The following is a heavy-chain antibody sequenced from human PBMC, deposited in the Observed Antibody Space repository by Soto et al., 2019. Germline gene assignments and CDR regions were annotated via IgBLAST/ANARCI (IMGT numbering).Heavy chain of an antibody. CDR2: IYYSGST. D-gene: IGHD5-12*01. Sequence: PSETLSLTCTVSGGSISSSSYYWGWIRQPPGKGLEWIGSIYYSGSTYYNPSLKSRVTISVDTSKNQFSLKLSSVTAADTAVYYCARFRVIVATLALVYYYYDGMDVWGQGTTVTVSS. V-gene: IGHV4-39*07. CDR1: GGSISSSSYY. CDR3: ARFRVIVATLALVYYYYDGMDV. J-gene: IGHJ6*02.